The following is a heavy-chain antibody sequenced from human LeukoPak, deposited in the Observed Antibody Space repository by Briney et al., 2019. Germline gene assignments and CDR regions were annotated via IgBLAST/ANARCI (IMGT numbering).Heavy chain of an antibody. J-gene: IGHJ4*02. D-gene: IGHD6-19*01. CDR1: GFTVSSNY. CDR2: IHSGGTT. V-gene: IGHV3-53*01. CDR3: ARDRDSSGWYRR. Sequence: GGCLRLSCAASGFTVSSNYMSWVRQAPGKGLEWVSGIHSGGTTYYADSVKGRFTISRDYSKNTLYLQMNGLRAEDTAVYYCARDRDSSGWYRRWGQGTLVTVSS.